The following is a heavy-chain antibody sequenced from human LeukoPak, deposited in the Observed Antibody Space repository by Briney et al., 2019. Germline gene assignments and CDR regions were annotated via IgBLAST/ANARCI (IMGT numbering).Heavy chain of an antibody. CDR2: ISWNSGSI. Sequence: PGGSLRLSCAASGFTFDDYAMHWVRQAPGKGLEWVSGISWNSGSIGYADSVKGRFTISRDNAKNSLYLQMNSLRAEDTAVYYCARTYRKVGDRGARAFDIWGQGTMVTVSS. CDR1: GFTFDDYA. CDR3: ARTYRKVGDRGARAFDI. V-gene: IGHV3-9*01. J-gene: IGHJ3*02. D-gene: IGHD2-21*02.